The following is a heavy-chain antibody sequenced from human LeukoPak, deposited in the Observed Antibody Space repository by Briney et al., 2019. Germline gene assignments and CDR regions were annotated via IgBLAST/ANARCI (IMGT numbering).Heavy chain of an antibody. D-gene: IGHD1-26*01. Sequence: GKSPLISTVAAGYINTSYWTGRRRQMPGKGLEWMGIIYHGDSDTRYSPSFQGQVTISADKSISTAYLQWSSLKASDTAMYYCARSIVGAPPFDYWGQGSLLSVFS. J-gene: IGHJ4*02. CDR1: GYINTSYW. CDR3: ARSIVGAPPFDY. V-gene: IGHV5-51*01. CDR2: IYHGDSDT.